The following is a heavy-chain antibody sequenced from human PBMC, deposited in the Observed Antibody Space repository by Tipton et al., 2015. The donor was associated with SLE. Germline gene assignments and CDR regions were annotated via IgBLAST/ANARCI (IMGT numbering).Heavy chain of an antibody. CDR2: ISAYNGNT. V-gene: IGHV1-18*01. CDR3: ARDIPLGDFWSGAYFDY. CDR1: GYTFTSYG. J-gene: IGHJ4*02. Sequence: QSGAEVKKPGASVKVSCKASGYTFTSYGISWGRQAPGQGLEWMGWISAYNGNTNYAQKLQGRVTMTTDTSTSTAYMELRSLRSDDTAVYYCARDIPLGDFWSGAYFDYWGQGTLVTVSS. D-gene: IGHD3-3*01.